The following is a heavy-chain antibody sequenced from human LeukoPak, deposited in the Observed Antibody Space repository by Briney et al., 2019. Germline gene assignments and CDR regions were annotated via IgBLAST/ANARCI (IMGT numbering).Heavy chain of an antibody. J-gene: IGHJ4*02. CDR2: IYRSGST. V-gene: IGHV4-30-2*01. Sequence: SQTLSLTCAVSGGSISSGGYSWSWIRQPPGKGLEWIGYIYRSGSTYYNPSLKSRVTISVDRSKNQFSLKLSSVTAADTAVYYCARDPLYCTNGVCYPGNFDYWGQGTLVTVSS. D-gene: IGHD2-8*01. CDR1: GGSISSGGYS. CDR3: ARDPLYCTNGVCYPGNFDY.